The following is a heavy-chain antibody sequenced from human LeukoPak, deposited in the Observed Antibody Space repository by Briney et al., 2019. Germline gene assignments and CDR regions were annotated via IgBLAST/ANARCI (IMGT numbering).Heavy chain of an antibody. V-gene: IGHV3-21*01. CDR3: ARIGAQRPNAPFDY. CDR2: ISSSSSYI. D-gene: IGHD6-25*01. Sequence: GGSLRLSCAASGFTFSSYSMNWVRQAPGKGLEWVSSISSSSSYIYYADSVKGRFTISRDNAKNSLYLQMNSLRAEDTAVYYCARIGAQRPNAPFDYWGQGTLVTVSS. J-gene: IGHJ4*02. CDR1: GFTFSSYS.